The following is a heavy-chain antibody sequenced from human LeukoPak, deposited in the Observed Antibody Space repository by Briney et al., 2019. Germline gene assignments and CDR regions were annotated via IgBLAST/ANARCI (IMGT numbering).Heavy chain of an antibody. V-gene: IGHV3-23*01. CDR3: AREGTYYDSSGYYVS. Sequence: GGSLRLSCAASGFTFSSFAMTWVRQAPGKGLEWVSVISGSGGRTCYADSVKGRFTLSRDNSNNTLSLEMSSLRAEDTAVYYCAREGTYYDSSGYYVSWGQGTLVTVSS. J-gene: IGHJ5*02. CDR1: GFTFSSFA. CDR2: ISGSGGRT. D-gene: IGHD3-22*01.